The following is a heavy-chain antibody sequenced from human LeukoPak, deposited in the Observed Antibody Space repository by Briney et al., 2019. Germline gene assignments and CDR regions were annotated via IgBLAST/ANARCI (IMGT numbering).Heavy chain of an antibody. CDR1: GYTFTGYY. CDR3: ARYYYDSSGFHSYYYGMDV. CDR2: INPNSGGT. J-gene: IGHJ6*02. D-gene: IGHD3-22*01. Sequence: ASVKVSCKASGYTFTGYYMHWVRQAPGQGLEWMGWINPNSGGTNYAQKFQGRVTMTRDTSISTAYMELSRLRSDDTAVYYCARYYYDSSGFHSYYYGMDVSGQGTTVTVSS. V-gene: IGHV1-2*02.